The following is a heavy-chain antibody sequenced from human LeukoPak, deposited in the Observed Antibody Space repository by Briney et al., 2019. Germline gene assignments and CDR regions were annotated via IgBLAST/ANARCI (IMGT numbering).Heavy chain of an antibody. CDR3: AGSSRYYYYYMDV. CDR1: GGSISSYY. J-gene: IGHJ6*03. CDR2: IYTSGST. V-gene: IGHV4-4*07. D-gene: IGHD6-13*01. Sequence: SETLSLTYTVSGGSISSYYWSWIRQPAGKGLEWIGRIYTSGSTNYSPSLKSRVTISLDTSRNYFSLQLTSVTAADTAVYYCAGSSRYYYYYMDVWGRGTTVTVSS.